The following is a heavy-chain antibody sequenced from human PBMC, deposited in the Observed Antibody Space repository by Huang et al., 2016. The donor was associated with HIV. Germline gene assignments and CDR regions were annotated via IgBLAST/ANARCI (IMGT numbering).Heavy chain of an antibody. CDR1: GFTLSGFG. CDR2: ISYDGRSQ. J-gene: IGHJ4*02. V-gene: IGHV3-30*18. CDR3: AKESRWFSDFDH. D-gene: IGHD2-15*01. Sequence: QVHLVESGGGVVQPGGSLRLSCAAYGFTLSGFGMHWVRQAPGKGLEWVAVISYDGRSQFYTGSVKGRFTISRDNSDNTLSLQMKGLRPDDTAVYYCAKESRWFSDFDHWGQGVLVSVSS.